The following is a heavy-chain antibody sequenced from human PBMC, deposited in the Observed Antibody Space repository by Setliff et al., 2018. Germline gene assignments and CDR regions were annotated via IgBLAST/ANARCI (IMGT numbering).Heavy chain of an antibody. J-gene: IGHJ4*02. Sequence: SETLSLTCAVYGGSFSGYYWSWIRQPPGKGLEWIGEINHSGSTNYNPSLKSRVTMTDDTSTDTAYMELSSLRSEDTAVYYCAAIGLDTALITGVLFDFWGQGTLVTVSS. CDR2: INHSGST. CDR3: AAIGLDTALITGVLFDF. D-gene: IGHD5-18*01. V-gene: IGHV4-34*10. CDR1: GGSFSGYY.